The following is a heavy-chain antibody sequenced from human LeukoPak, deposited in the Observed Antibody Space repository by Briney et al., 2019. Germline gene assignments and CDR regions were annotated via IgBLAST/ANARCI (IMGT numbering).Heavy chain of an antibody. J-gene: IGHJ3*02. D-gene: IGHD3-22*01. CDR3: ASVPMIVVPIPSLGAFDI. V-gene: IGHV1-2*02. CDR2: INPNSGGT. Sequence: ASVKVSCKASGYTFTGYYTHWVRQAPGQGLEWMGWINPNSGGTNYAQKFQGRVTMTRDTSISTAYMELSRLRSDDTAVYYCASVPMIVVPIPSLGAFDIWGQGTMVTVSS. CDR1: GYTFTGYY.